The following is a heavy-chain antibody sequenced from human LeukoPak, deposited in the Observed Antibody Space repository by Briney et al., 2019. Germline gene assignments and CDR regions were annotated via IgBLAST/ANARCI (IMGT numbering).Heavy chain of an antibody. CDR1: GGSISSGGYR. CDR3: AREMDAHPRIVV. V-gene: IGHV4-31*11. D-gene: IGHD2-21*01. J-gene: IGHJ1*01. Sequence: SQTLSLTCAVSGGSISSGGYRWTWIRQYPGKGLEWIGYINYSGSTYYNPSLKSRVIISVDASKNQFSLNLNSVTAADTAVYYCAREMDAHPRIVVWGQGTLVTVSS. CDR2: INYSGST.